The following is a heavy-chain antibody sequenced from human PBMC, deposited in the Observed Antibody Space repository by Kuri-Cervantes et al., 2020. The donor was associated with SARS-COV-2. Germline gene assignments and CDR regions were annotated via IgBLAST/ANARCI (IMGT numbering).Heavy chain of an antibody. CDR2: IYPGDSDT. D-gene: IGHD7-27*01. Sequence: GGSLRLSCKGSGYSFTSYWIGWVRQMPGKGLEWTGIIYPGDSDTRYSPSFQGQVTISADKSISTAYLQWSSLKASDTAMYYCARQLTGGFDMHAFDIWGQGTMVTVSS. CDR1: GYSFTSYW. J-gene: IGHJ3*02. V-gene: IGHV5-51*01. CDR3: ARQLTGGFDMHAFDI.